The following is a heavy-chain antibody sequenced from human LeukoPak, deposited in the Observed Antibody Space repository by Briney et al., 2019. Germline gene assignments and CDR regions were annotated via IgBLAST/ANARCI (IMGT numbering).Heavy chain of an antibody. V-gene: IGHV1-2*06. CDR1: GFTFTSHD. J-gene: IGHJ4*02. CDR2: INPNSGDT. CDR3: ARDYCSSTSCLFDY. Sequence: ASVQVSCKASGFTFTSHDYNWVRQATGQGLEWMGRINPNSGDTNYAQNFQGRVTMTRDTSISTAYMELSRLRSDDTAVYYCARDYCSSTSCLFDYWGQGTLVTVSS. D-gene: IGHD2-2*01.